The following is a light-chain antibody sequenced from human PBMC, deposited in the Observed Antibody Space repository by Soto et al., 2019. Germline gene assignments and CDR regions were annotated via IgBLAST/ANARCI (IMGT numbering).Light chain of an antibody. V-gene: IGLV2-14*01. Sequence: QSALTQPASVSGSPGQSITISCTGTSSDVGGYNYVSWYQQHPGKAPKLMIYEDSNRPSGVSNRFSGSKSGNTASLTISGLQAEDEAAYYCSSYTSSSTVVFGGGTKLTVL. CDR2: EDS. CDR3: SSYTSSSTVV. CDR1: SSDVGGYNY. J-gene: IGLJ2*01.